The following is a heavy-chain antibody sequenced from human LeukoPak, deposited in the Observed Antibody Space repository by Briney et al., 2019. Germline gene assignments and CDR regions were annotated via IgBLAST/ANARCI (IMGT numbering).Heavy chain of an antibody. D-gene: IGHD2-8*01. J-gene: IGHJ4*02. CDR2: INRNGGST. CDR3: ARGFRNGPFDC. Sequence: GGSLRLSCAASGFTFDDYGMSWVRQPPGKGLEWVSGINRNGGSTDYADSVKGRFTISRDNAKNSHFLQMNSLRVEDTALYYCARGFRNGPFDCWGQGTLVTVSS. V-gene: IGHV3-20*04. CDR1: GFTFDDYG.